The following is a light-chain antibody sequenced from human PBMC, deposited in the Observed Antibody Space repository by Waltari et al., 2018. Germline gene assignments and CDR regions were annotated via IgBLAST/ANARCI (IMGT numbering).Light chain of an antibody. CDR3: CSYTTSSALWV. Sequence: QSALTQPASVSGSPGQSITISCSGTSSDIGTYNHVSWYQQHPGNAPQLMIYDVHNRPSGVPNRFSGSKSGNTASLPISGLQAEDEADYYCCSYTTSSALWVFGGGTKLTVL. V-gene: IGLV2-14*03. J-gene: IGLJ3*02. CDR2: DVH. CDR1: SSDIGTYNH.